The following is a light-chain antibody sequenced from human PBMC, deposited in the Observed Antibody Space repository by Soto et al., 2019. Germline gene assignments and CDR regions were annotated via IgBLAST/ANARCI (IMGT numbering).Light chain of an antibody. Sequence: DIVLTQSPGTLSLSPGERATLSCRASQSVTSNYLAWYQQKPGQAPRLLIYDASNRATGIPARFSGSGSGTDFTLTISSLEPEDFAVYYCQQRSNWPTFGQGTKVDI. CDR2: DAS. CDR1: QSVTSNY. CDR3: QQRSNWPT. V-gene: IGKV3-11*01. J-gene: IGKJ1*01.